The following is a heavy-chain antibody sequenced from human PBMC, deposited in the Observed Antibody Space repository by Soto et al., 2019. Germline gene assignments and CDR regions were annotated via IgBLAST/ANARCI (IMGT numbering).Heavy chain of an antibody. V-gene: IGHV4-39*01. Sequence: TSETLSLTCTVSGGSISSSSYYWGWIRQPPGKGLEWIGSIYYSGSTYYNPSLKSRVTISVDTSKNQFSLKLSSVTAADTAVYYCARQDGIAARPNYFDYWGQGTLVTVSS. CDR2: IYYSGST. D-gene: IGHD6-6*01. CDR1: GGSISSSSYY. CDR3: ARQDGIAARPNYFDY. J-gene: IGHJ4*02.